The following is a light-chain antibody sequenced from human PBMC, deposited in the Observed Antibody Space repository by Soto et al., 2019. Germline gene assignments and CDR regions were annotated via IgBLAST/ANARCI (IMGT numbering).Light chain of an antibody. CDR3: SSYAGSNNFV. V-gene: IGLV1-40*01. Sequence: QSVLTQPPSVSGAPGQTVTISCSGSSSNIGAGYDVHWYQQLPGTVPKLVIYEVTKRPSGVPDRVSASKSGNTASLTVSGLRAEDEADYYCSSYAGSNNFVFGSGTKVTVL. CDR1: SSNIGAGYD. J-gene: IGLJ1*01. CDR2: EVT.